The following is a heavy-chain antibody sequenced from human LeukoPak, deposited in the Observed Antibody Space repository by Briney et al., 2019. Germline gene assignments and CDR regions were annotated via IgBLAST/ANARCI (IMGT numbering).Heavy chain of an antibody. D-gene: IGHD3-10*01. CDR3: ARARWFGELLLVPSGMDV. J-gene: IGHJ6*02. V-gene: IGHV3-48*04. CDR2: ISSSSSTI. CDR1: GFTFSSYS. Sequence: GGSLRLSCAASGFTFSSYSMNWVRQAPGKGLEWVSYISSSSSTIYYADSVKGRFTISRDNAKNSLYLQMNSLRAEDTAVYYCARARWFGELLLVPSGMDVWGQGTTVTVSS.